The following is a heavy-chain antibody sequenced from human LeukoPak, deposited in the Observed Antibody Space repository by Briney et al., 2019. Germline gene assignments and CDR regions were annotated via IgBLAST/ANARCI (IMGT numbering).Heavy chain of an antibody. D-gene: IGHD1-26*01. CDR1: GFTFSGSP. J-gene: IGHJ3*02. CDR2: IRSKANSYAT. Sequence: PGGSLRLSCAASGFTFSGSPMHWVRQASGKGLEWVGRIRSKANSYATAYAASVKGRFTISRDDSKNTAYLQMNSLKTEDTAVYYCTRINPTSGSYHDAFDIWGQGTMVTVSS. CDR3: TRINPTSGSYHDAFDI. V-gene: IGHV3-73*01.